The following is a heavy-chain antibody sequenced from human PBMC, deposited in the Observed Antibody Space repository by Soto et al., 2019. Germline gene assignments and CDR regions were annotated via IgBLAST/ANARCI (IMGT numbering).Heavy chain of an antibody. J-gene: IGHJ6*03. CDR3: SKSSGNRIAAVNYYYYMDV. CDR1: GFTFSSYA. Sequence: GGSLRLSCAASGFTFSSYAMSWVRQAPGKGLEWVSAISGTGGSTYYADSVKGRFTISRYNSKNTLFLQMNSLRAEDTAVYYCSKSSGNRIAAVNYYYYMDVWGKGTTVTVSS. CDR2: ISGTGGST. V-gene: IGHV3-23*01. D-gene: IGHD6-13*01.